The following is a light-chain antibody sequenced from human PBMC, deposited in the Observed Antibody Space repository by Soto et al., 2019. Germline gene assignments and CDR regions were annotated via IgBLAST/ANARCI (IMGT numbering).Light chain of an antibody. J-gene: IGKJ1*01. V-gene: IGKV3-11*01. Sequence: EIVLTQSPVTLSLSPGEGATLSCKASQSISIDLAWYQQKPGQVPRLLIYDASSRATGIPGRFTGSGSGTDFTLTISSLEPEDFAIYYCQQRGKWPRTWAFGQGTKVE. CDR1: QSISID. CDR3: QQRGKWPRTWA. CDR2: DAS.